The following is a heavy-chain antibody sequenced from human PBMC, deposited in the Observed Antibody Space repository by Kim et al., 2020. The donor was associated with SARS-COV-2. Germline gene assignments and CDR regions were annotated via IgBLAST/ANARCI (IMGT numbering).Heavy chain of an antibody. CDR1: GFSFDNYA. CDR3: AKPPFGGGSYYLKALAN. V-gene: IGHV3-23*01. Sequence: GSLRLSCATSGFSFDNYAMTWVRQAPGKGLEWVSAISGSGTTTQYADSVKGRFTISRDNSRDTVSLQMNSLRAEDTAVYYCAKPPFGGGSYYLKALANWGQGTLVTVSS. CDR2: ISGSGTTT. D-gene: IGHD3-10*01. J-gene: IGHJ4*02.